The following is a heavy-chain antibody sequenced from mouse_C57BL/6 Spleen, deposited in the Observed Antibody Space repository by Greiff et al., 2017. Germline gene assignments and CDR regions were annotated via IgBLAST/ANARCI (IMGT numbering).Heavy chain of an antibody. CDR1: GFTFSSYA. D-gene: IGHD2-2*01. Sequence: EVQRVESGEGLVKPGGSLKLSCAASGFTFSSYAMSWVRQTPEKRLEWVAYISSGGDYIYYADTVKGRFTISRDNARNTLYLQKSSLKSEDTAMYYCTREGRRAMVTTGFDYWGQGTTLTVSS. CDR3: TREGRRAMVTTGFDY. J-gene: IGHJ2*01. CDR2: ISSGGDYI. V-gene: IGHV5-9-1*02.